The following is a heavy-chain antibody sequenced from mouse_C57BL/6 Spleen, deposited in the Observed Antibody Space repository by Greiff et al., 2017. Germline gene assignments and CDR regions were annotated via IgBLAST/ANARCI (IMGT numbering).Heavy chain of an antibody. V-gene: IGHV1-80*01. J-gene: IGHJ4*01. D-gene: IGHD2-4*01. CDR3: ASPYYDYDEAMDY. CDR1: GYAFSSYW. Sequence: QVQLQQSGAELVKPGASVKISCKASGYAFSSYWMNWVKQRPGKGLEWIGQIYPGDGDTNYNGKFKGKATLTADKSSSTAYMQLSSLTSEDSAVYFCASPYYDYDEAMDYWGQGTSVTVSS. CDR2: IYPGDGDT.